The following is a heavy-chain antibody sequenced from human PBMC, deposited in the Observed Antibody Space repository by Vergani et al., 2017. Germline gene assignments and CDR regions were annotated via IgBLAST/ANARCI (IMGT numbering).Heavy chain of an antibody. CDR2: KRQDGSEK. D-gene: IGHD3-22*01. J-gene: IGHJ4*02. Sequence: EVQLVESGGGLVQPGGSLRLSCAASGFTFSSYWMSWVRQAPGKGLEWVANKRQDGSEKYYVDSVKGRFTISRDNAKNSLYLQMNSLRAEDTAVYYCARVWYYYGSSGYYDDEGEGCDYFDYWGQGTLVTVSS. CDR3: ARVWYYYGSSGYYDDEGEGCDYFDY. V-gene: IGHV3-7*01. CDR1: GFTFSSYW.